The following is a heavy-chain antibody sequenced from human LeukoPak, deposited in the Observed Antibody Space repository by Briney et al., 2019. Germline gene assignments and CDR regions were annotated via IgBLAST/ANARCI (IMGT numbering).Heavy chain of an antibody. CDR2: ISSSSSYI. J-gene: IGHJ6*03. V-gene: IGHV3-21*01. CDR3: ARYGSAAGLDYYMDV. CDR1: GFTFSSYS. D-gene: IGHD6-13*01. Sequence: GGSLRLSCAASGFTFSSYSMNWVRQAPGKGLEWVSSISSSSSYIYYADSVKGRFTISRGNAKNSLYLQMNILRAEDTAVYYCARYGSAAGLDYYMDVWGKGTTVTVSS.